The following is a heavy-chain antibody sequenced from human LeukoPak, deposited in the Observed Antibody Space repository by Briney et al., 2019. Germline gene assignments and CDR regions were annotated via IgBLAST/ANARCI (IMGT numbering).Heavy chain of an antibody. D-gene: IGHD1-26*01. CDR3: AREVGAFDY. Sequence: GGSLRLSCAASGLTFNNFGMTWVRQAPGKGLEWVSTISGSGGSTYHADSVKGRFTISRDNSKNTLYLQMNSLRAEDTAVYYCAREVGAFDYWGQGTLVTVSS. CDR2: ISGSGGST. CDR1: GLTFNNFG. J-gene: IGHJ4*02. V-gene: IGHV3-23*01.